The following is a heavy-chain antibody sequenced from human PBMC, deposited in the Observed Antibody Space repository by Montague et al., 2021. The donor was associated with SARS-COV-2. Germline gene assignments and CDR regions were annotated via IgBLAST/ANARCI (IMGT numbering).Heavy chain of an antibody. CDR3: ARAGGFYDYWSGYSSSAGFFDP. D-gene: IGHD3-3*01. CDR2: IYYSGST. V-gene: IGHV4-59*02. Sequence: SETLSLTCTVSGGSVSSYHWSWIRQSPGKGLQWLGYIYYSGSTDHNPSLKSQVTMSVDTSKNQLSLRLNSVTTADTAVYFCARAGGFYDYWSGYSSSAGFFDPWGQGILVTVSS. J-gene: IGHJ5*02. CDR1: GGSVSSYH.